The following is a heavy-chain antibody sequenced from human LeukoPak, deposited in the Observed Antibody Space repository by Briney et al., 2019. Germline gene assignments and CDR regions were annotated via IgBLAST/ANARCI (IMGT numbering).Heavy chain of an antibody. Sequence: PGGSLRLSCAASGFTFDDYDMTWVRQAPGKGREWVSGINWTGGTTGYADSVKGRFTISRDNAKNSLYLQMNSLRADDTALYYCARGFLEWSLDYWGQGTLVTVSP. CDR1: GFTFDDYD. J-gene: IGHJ4*02. V-gene: IGHV3-20*04. CDR3: ARGFLEWSLDY. D-gene: IGHD3-3*01. CDR2: INWTGGTT.